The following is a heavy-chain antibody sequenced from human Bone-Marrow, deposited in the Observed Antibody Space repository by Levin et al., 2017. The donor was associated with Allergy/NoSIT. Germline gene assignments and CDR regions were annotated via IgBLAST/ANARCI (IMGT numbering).Heavy chain of an antibody. CDR2: INPNSGGT. Sequence: ASMKVSCKTSGYTFTGHYLNWVRQAPGQGLEWMGRINPNSGGTNSAQKFQGRVTMTTDTSSGTGYMELSRLRSDDTAVYYCARGYGDSTGYYYYMDVWGTGTTVTVSS. J-gene: IGHJ6*03. D-gene: IGHD4-17*01. CDR1: GYTFTGHY. V-gene: IGHV1-2*06. CDR3: ARGYGDSTGYYYYMDV.